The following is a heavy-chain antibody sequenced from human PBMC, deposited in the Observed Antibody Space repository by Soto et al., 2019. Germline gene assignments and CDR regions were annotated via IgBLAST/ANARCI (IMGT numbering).Heavy chain of an antibody. CDR3: ARVHVTIAVPYFDY. J-gene: IGHJ4*02. Sequence: SGTLSLTCTVCGGSVSSGSYYGSWIRQPPGKGLEWIGNIYYSRSTNYNPSLKSRVTISVDTSKNQFSLKLSSVTAADTAVYYCARVHVTIAVPYFDYWGQGTLVTVSS. D-gene: IGHD6-19*01. V-gene: IGHV4-61*01. CDR1: GGSVSSGSYY. CDR2: IYYSRST.